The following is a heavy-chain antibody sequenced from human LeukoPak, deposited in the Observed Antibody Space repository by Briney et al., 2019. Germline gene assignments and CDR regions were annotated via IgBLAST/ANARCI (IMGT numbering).Heavy chain of an antibody. CDR2: IYYSGST. D-gene: IGHD6-13*01. CDR3: ATSRGSWPDYFDY. CDR1: GGSISSTSYY. J-gene: IGHJ4*02. Sequence: PSETLSLTCTVSGGSISSTSYYWGWIRQPPGKGLEWIGNIYYSGSTYYNPSLNSRVTISVDTSKNQFSLKLSSVTAADTAVYYCATSRGSWPDYFDYWGQGTLVTVSS. V-gene: IGHV4-39*01.